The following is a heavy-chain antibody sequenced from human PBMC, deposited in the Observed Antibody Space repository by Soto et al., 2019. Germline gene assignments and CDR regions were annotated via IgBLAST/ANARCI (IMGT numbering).Heavy chain of an antibody. V-gene: IGHV3-20*01. D-gene: IGHD4-4*01. Sequence: EVQLVVSGGGVVRPGGSMRLSCTASGFTFDDYSMTWVRQIPGKGLEWGSTTNWNGATTAYADSVRGRFTISRDNAKNSLYLQLDTVTAEDTAFYHCARDSDDSTGYYDYWGQGTLVTVSS. CDR1: GFTFDDYS. J-gene: IGHJ4*02. CDR3: ARDSDDSTGYYDY. CDR2: TNWNGATT.